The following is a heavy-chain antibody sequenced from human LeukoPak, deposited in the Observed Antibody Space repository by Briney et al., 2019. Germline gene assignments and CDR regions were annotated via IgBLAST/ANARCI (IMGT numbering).Heavy chain of an antibody. J-gene: IGHJ5*02. D-gene: IGHD6-13*01. CDR2: IIPIFGTA. V-gene: IGHV1-69*05. CDR3: ARDPIAAAGNWFDP. Sequence: SVTVSCTASGGTFSSYAISWVRQAPGQGLEWMGGIIPIFGTANYAQKFQGRVTMTRDTSTSTVYMELSSLRSEDTAVYYCARDPIAAAGNWFDPWGQGTLVTVSS. CDR1: GGTFSSYA.